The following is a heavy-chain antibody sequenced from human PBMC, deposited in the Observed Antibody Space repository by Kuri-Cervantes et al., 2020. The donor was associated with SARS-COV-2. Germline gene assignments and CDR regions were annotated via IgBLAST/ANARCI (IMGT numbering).Heavy chain of an antibody. V-gene: IGHV3-13*01. J-gene: IGHJ4*02. CDR3: AKVQRYGEFGGLQY. CDR1: GFTFSSYD. D-gene: IGHD3-10*01. Sequence: GGSLRLSCAASGFTFSSYDMHWVRQATGKGLEWVSAIGTAGDTYYPGSVKGRFTISRENAKNSLYLQMNSLRAEDTALYYCAKVQRYGEFGGLQYWGQGTLVTVSS. CDR2: IGTAGDT.